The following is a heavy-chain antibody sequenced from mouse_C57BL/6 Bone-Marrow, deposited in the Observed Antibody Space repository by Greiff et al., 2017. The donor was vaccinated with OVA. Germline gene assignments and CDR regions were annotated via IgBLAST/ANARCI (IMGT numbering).Heavy chain of an antibody. CDR2: ISSGGSYT. CDR3: ARHGDYGSFFGY. Sequence: EVMLVESGGDLVKPGGSLKLSCAASGFTFSSSGMSWVRQTPDKRLEWVATISSGGSYTYYPGSVKGRFTISRDNAKNTLYLQMSSLKSENTAMYDCARHGDYGSFFGYGGQGTTLTVSS. V-gene: IGHV5-6*01. J-gene: IGHJ2*01. D-gene: IGHD1-1*01. CDR1: GFTFSSSG.